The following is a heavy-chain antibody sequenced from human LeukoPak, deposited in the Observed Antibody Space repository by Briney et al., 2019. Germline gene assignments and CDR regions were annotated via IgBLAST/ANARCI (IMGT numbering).Heavy chain of an antibody. CDR3: AREDRTGNYYGIDY. D-gene: IGHD1-26*01. CDR2: INYSGST. J-gene: IGHJ4*02. Sequence: SETLSLTCTVSGGSISSYFWSWIRQPPGKGLEWIGYINYSGSTNYNPSLKSRVTISVDTSKNQFSLKLSSVTAADTAVYYCAREDRTGNYYGIDYWGQGTLVTVSS. V-gene: IGHV4-59*01. CDR1: GGSISSYF.